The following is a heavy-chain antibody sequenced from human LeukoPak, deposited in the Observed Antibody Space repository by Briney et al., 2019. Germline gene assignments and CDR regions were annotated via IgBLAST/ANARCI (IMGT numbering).Heavy chain of an antibody. D-gene: IGHD2/OR15-2a*01. CDR1: GFTFSSYA. CDR2: ISYDGSNK. V-gene: IGHV3-30-3*01. Sequence: QSGGSLRLSCAASGFTFSSYAMHWVRQAPGKGLEWVAVISYDGSNKYYADSVKGRFTISRDNSKNTLYLQMNSLRAEDTAVYYCASSSSMASFDAFDIWGQGTMVTVSS. CDR3: ASSSSMASFDAFDI. J-gene: IGHJ3*02.